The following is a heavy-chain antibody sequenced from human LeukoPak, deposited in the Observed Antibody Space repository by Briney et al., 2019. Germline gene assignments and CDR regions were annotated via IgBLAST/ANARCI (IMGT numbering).Heavy chain of an antibody. Sequence: ASVKVSCKASGYTFTSYGISWVRQAPGQGLEWMGWISAYNGNTNYAQKLQGRVTMTTDTSTSTAYMELRSLRPDDTAVYYCARLTVRGVTYYYYMDVWGKGATVTVSS. V-gene: IGHV1-18*01. CDR1: GYTFTSYG. D-gene: IGHD3-10*01. J-gene: IGHJ6*03. CDR3: ARLTVRGVTYYYYMDV. CDR2: ISAYNGNT.